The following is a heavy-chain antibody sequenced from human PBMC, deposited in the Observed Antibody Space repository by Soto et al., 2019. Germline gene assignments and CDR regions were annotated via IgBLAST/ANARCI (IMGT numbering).Heavy chain of an antibody. V-gene: IGHV1-46*01. CDR2: INPSGGRT. CDR1: GYTFATYY. J-gene: IGHJ6*02. Sequence: QVQLVQSGAEVKKSGASVKVSCKSSGYTFATYYLHWVRQAPGQGLEWMGVINPSGGRTSYSQKFQGRVTMTRDTSTSTVYMELSSLRSEDTAVYYCAREQGETNYYYGMDVWGQGTTVTVSS. CDR3: AREQGETNYYYGMDV. D-gene: IGHD3-16*01.